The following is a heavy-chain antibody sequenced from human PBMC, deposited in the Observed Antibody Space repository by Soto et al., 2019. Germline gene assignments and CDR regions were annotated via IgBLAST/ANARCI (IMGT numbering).Heavy chain of an antibody. Sequence: SSVKVSCNASAGTFSSYAISWVRQAPGQGLEWMGGIIPIFGTANYAQKFQGRVTITADESTSTAYMELSSLRSEDTAVYYCARDWGTRQTSGSYGMDVWGQGTTVTVSS. CDR1: AGTFSSYA. D-gene: IGHD3-16*01. CDR3: ARDWGTRQTSGSYGMDV. V-gene: IGHV1-69*13. J-gene: IGHJ6*02. CDR2: IIPIFGTA.